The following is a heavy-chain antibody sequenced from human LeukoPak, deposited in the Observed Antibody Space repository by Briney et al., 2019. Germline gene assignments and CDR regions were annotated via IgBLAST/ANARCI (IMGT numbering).Heavy chain of an antibody. J-gene: IGHJ4*02. CDR3: VGLDRSGYMDY. V-gene: IGHV3-7*01. CDR1: GFIFSSYW. D-gene: IGHD3-22*01. Sequence: PGGSLRLSCAASGFIFSSYWMTWVRQAPGKGLDWVANMKQDGSEKHYVDSVKGRFTISRDNARNSLYLQMNSLSAEDTAVYYCVGLDRSGYMDYWGQGILLTVSS. CDR2: MKQDGSEK.